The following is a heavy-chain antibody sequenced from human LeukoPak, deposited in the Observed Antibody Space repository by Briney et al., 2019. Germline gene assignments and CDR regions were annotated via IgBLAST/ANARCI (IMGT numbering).Heavy chain of an antibody. D-gene: IGHD6-19*01. CDR2: IYYSGST. J-gene: IGHJ4*02. CDR1: GGSVSSGSYY. CDR3: ASSSGWYVVY. V-gene: IGHV4-61*01. Sequence: PSETLSLTCTVSGGSVSSGSYYWSWIRQPPGKGLEWIGYIYYSGSTNYNPSLKSRVTISVDTSKNQFSLKLSSVTAADTAVYYCASSSGWYVVYWGQGTLVTVSS.